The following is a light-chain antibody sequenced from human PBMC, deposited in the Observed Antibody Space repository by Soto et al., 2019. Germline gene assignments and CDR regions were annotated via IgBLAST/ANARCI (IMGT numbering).Light chain of an antibody. Sequence: QSVLTQPASVSGSPGQSITISRTGASSDVGAYNFVSWHQQHPGKAPKLMIYNVYDRPSGISYRFSGSKSGNTASLTISGLQGEDEDDYYCRAHTVSRPYGFGTVLKVTGL. CDR3: RAHTVSRPYG. CDR1: SSDVGAYNF. V-gene: IGLV2-14*03. J-gene: IGLJ1*01. CDR2: NVY.